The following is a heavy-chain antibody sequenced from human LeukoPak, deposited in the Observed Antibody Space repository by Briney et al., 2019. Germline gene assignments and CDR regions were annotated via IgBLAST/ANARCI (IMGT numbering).Heavy chain of an antibody. V-gene: IGHV3-33*08. Sequence: GGSLRLSCAASGFTFSSYGIHWVRQAPGKGLEGVAVISFDGTIKYYADSVKGRFTSSRDNSKNTLYLQMNSLRAEDTAVYYCARVDTAIGGLDYWGQGTLVTVSS. CDR1: GFTFSSYG. CDR3: ARVDTAIGGLDY. D-gene: IGHD5-18*01. J-gene: IGHJ4*02. CDR2: ISFDGTIK.